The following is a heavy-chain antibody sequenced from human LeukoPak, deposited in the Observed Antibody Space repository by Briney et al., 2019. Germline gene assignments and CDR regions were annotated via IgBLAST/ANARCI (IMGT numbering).Heavy chain of an antibody. J-gene: IGHJ4*02. Sequence: PGGSLRLSCAASGFTFDDYGISWVRQAPGKGLEWVSGINWNGGSTGYADSVKGRFTISRDNAKNSLYLQMNSLRAEDTALYYCARGRNPGIAAAGFLDYWGQGTLVTVSS. V-gene: IGHV3-20*04. D-gene: IGHD6-13*01. CDR2: INWNGGST. CDR1: GFTFDDYG. CDR3: ARGRNPGIAAAGFLDY.